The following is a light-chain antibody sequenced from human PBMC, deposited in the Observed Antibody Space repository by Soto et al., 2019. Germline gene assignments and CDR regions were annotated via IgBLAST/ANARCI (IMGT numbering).Light chain of an antibody. Sequence: EVVLTQSPGTLSLSPGEGATLSCRASQSIISSYLAWYQHKPGQAPRLLIYGVSSRATGVPDRFSGSGSGTDFTLTISRLEPEDFAVYYCQLYGGSHMFSFGQGTKLEIK. CDR3: QLYGGSHMFS. CDR1: QSIISSY. J-gene: IGKJ2*01. CDR2: GVS. V-gene: IGKV3-20*01.